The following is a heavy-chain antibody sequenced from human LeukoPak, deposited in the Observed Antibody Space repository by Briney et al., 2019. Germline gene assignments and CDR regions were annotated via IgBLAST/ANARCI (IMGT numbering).Heavy chain of an antibody. Sequence: GALRLSCAASGFTFSNYWTTWVRQAPGKGLEWVANIKEDGSEKYYVDSVKGRFTISRDNAKKSLYLQMNSLRAEDTAVYYCARDLGNGDYVYDYWGQGTLVTVSS. CDR3: ARDLGNGDYVYDY. V-gene: IGHV3-7*01. CDR2: IKEDGSEK. CDR1: GFTFSNYW. D-gene: IGHD4-17*01. J-gene: IGHJ4*02.